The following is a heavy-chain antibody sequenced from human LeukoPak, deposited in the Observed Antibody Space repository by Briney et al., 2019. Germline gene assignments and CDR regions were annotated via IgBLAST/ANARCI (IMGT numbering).Heavy chain of an antibody. CDR1: SGSMRSSNW. CDR2: IYHSGST. Sequence: SETLSLTCTVSSGSMRSSNWWIWVRQPPGKGLEWIGEIYHSGSTNYNPSLKSRVTISVDKSKNQFSLKLSSVTAADTAVYYCARVRVDTAMAIDYWGQGTLVTVSS. V-gene: IGHV4-4*02. J-gene: IGHJ4*02. D-gene: IGHD5-18*01. CDR3: ARVRVDTAMAIDY.